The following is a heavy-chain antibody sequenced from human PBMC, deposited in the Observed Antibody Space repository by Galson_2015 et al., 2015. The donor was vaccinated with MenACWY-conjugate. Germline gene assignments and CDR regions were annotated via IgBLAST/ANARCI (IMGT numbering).Heavy chain of an antibody. CDR3: ARVIAVAGRDETDSPGPCDAFDI. J-gene: IGHJ3*02. CDR1: GYSFTSYW. CDR2: IDPSDSYT. Sequence: QSGAEVKKPGESLRISCKGSGYSFTSYWISWVRQMPGKGLEWMGRIDPSDSYTNYSPSFQGHVTISADKSISTAYLQWSSLKASDTAMYYCARVIAVAGRDETDSPGPCDAFDIWGQGTMVTVSS. D-gene: IGHD6-19*01. V-gene: IGHV5-10-1*01.